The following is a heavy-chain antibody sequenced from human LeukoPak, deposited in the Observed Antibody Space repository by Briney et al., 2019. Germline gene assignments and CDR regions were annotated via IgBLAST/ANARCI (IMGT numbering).Heavy chain of an antibody. J-gene: IGHJ4*02. CDR3: ARVRSGSYFSVSHDY. V-gene: IGHV3-23*01. CDR2: ITNSGGAT. CDR1: GFTFNNYA. Sequence: GGSLRLSCEASGFTFNNYAMSWVRQAPGKGPDWVSTITNSGGATYYADSVKGRFTISRDNAKNSLYLQMNSLRAEDTAVYYCARVRSGSYFSVSHDYWGQGTLVTVSS. D-gene: IGHD1-26*01.